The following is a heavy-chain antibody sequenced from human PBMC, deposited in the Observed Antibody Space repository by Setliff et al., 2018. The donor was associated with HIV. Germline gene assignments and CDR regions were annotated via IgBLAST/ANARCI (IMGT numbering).Heavy chain of an antibody. V-gene: IGHV1-18*04. CDR1: GYTFTSYG. CDR3: ARDRQRSGYYTGLDY. J-gene: IGHJ4*02. Sequence: ASVKVSCKVSGYTFTSYGISWVRQAPGQGLEWMGWISAYNGNTNYAQKLQGRVTMTTDTSTSTAYMELRSLRSDDTAVYYCARDRQRSGYYTGLDYWGQGTLVTVSS. CDR2: ISAYNGNT. D-gene: IGHD3-3*01.